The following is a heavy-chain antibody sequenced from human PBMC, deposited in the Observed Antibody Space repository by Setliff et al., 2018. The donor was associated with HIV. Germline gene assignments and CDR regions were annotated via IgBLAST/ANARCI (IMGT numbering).Heavy chain of an antibody. CDR1: RFTFDDYA. Sequence: PGGSLRLSCAASRFTFDDYAMHWVRQAPGKGLEWVSGISWNSGGILYADSVKGRFTISRDNAKNSLYLQMNSLRAEDTAVYYCVRDGFVGKGGFDYWGQGTLVTVSS. V-gene: IGHV3-9*01. CDR2: ISWNSGGI. J-gene: IGHJ4*02. D-gene: IGHD7-27*01. CDR3: VRDGFVGKGGFDY.